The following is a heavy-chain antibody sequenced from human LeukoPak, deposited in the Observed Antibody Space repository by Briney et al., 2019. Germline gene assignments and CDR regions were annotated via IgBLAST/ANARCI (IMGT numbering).Heavy chain of an antibody. CDR3: ARDYYYDTSPLGY. V-gene: IGHV3-30*04. D-gene: IGHD3-22*01. Sequence: GGSLRLSCAASGFTFSSYAMHWVRQAPGKGLEWVAVMSFDGRNTYYADSVKGRFTISRDNSKNTLYLQMNTLRPEDTAVHYCARDYYYDTSPLGYWGQGTLVTVSS. CDR1: GFTFSSYA. CDR2: MSFDGRNT. J-gene: IGHJ4*02.